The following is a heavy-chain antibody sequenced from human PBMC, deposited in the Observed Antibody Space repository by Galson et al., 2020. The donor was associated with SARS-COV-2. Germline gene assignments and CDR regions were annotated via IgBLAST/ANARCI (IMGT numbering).Heavy chain of an antibody. CDR2: ISYDGSNK. V-gene: IGHV3-30-3*01. J-gene: IGHJ6*02. CDR3: TRDRRYYDFWSGYHPPYFIVSHYYYGMDD. D-gene: IGHD3-3*01. CDR1: GFTFSSYA. Sequence: TGGSLRLSCAASGFTFSSYAMHWVRQAPGKGLEWVAVISYDGSNKYYADSVKGRFTISRDNSKNTLYLQMNSLRAEDTAVYYCTRDRRYYDFWSGYHPPYFIVSHYYYGMDDWGQGTTVTVSS.